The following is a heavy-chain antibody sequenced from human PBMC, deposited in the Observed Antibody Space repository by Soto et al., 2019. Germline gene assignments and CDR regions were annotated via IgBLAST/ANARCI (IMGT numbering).Heavy chain of an antibody. J-gene: IGHJ4*02. D-gene: IGHD2-15*01. V-gene: IGHV3-30-3*01. CDR3: ARVPSSSGRANFDY. CDR2: ISYEGSNK. Sequence: QVQLVESGGGVVQPGRSLRLSCAASGFTFSSYAMHWVRQAPGKGLEWVAVISYEGSNKYYADSVKGRFTISRDNAKNTLYLQMNSLRAEDTAVYYCARVPSSSGRANFDYWGQGTLVTVSS. CDR1: GFTFSSYA.